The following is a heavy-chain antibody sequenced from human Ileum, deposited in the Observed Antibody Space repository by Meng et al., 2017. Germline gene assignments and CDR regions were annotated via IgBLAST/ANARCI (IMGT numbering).Heavy chain of an antibody. CDR3: ASLRYNWNYSADY. CDR2: IYHSGST. V-gene: IGHV4-4*02. CDR1: GGSISSSNW. Sequence: QVPLKESGPGLVKPSGTLSLTCAVSGGSISSSNWWSWVRQPPGKGLEWIGEIYHSGSTNYNPSLKSRVTISVDKSKNQFSLKLSSVTAADTAVYYCASLRYNWNYSADYWGQGTLVTVSS. D-gene: IGHD1-7*01. J-gene: IGHJ4*02.